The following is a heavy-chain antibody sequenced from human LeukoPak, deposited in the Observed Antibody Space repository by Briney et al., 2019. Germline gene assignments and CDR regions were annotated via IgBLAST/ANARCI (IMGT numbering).Heavy chain of an antibody. Sequence: GGSLRLSCEASGLFFSSYEMNWVRQAPGKGLEWVSYISGSGSIISYADSVKGRFSISRDNAKNSLFLQMNSLTVDDTAIYYCASDSGHYYYGTDVWGQGTTVTVSS. V-gene: IGHV3-48*03. D-gene: IGHD6-25*01. CDR1: GLFFSSYE. CDR3: ASDSGHYYYGTDV. CDR2: ISGSGSII. J-gene: IGHJ6*02.